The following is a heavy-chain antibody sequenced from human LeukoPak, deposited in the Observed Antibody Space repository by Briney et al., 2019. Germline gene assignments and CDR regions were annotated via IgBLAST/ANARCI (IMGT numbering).Heavy chain of an antibody. D-gene: IGHD3-10*01. CDR2: IRGSGGST. J-gene: IGHJ4*02. CDR3: AKDIMVRGVNPYYFDY. V-gene: IGHV3-23*01. CDR1: GFTFSSYA. Sequence: GGSLRLSCAASGFTFSSYAMSWVRQAPGKGLGWVSAIRGSGGSTYYADSVKGRFTISRDNSKNTLYLQMNSLRAEDTALYYCAKDIMVRGVNPYYFDYWGQGTLVTVSS.